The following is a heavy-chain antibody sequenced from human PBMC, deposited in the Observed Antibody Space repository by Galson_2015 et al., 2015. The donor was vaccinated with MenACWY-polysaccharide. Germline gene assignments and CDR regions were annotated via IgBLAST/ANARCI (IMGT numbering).Heavy chain of an antibody. D-gene: IGHD3-16*02. V-gene: IGHV3-23*01. J-gene: IGHJ4*02. Sequence: SLRLSCAASGFTFSSYSMAWVRQAPGKGLEWVSIISHSGDITVYADSVKGRFTISRDNSQSTLYLLMNNLGAEDTAVYFCAKKCSGSRYDALDSWGQGTLVTVSS. CDR3: AKKCSGSRYDALDS. CDR2: ISHSGDIT. CDR1: GFTFSSYS.